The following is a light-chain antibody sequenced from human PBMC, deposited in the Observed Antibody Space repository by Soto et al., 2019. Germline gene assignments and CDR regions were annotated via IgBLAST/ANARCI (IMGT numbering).Light chain of an antibody. CDR2: GAS. CDR3: QQYGSSPT. V-gene: IGKV3-20*01. Sequence: TQSPAILSLSPGERATLSCRASQSVGINVAWYQRKPGQAPRLLIYGASTRATGSPDRLSGSGSGTDFPLTISRLEPEDFAVYYCQQYGSSPTFGQGTKVDIK. J-gene: IGKJ1*01. CDR1: QSVGIN.